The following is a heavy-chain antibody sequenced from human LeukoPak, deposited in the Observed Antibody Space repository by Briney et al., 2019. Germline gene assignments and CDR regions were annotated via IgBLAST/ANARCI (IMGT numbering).Heavy chain of an antibody. J-gene: IGHJ3*02. CDR1: GGSISSYY. CDR2: IYYSGST. CDR3: ARTSQYHDFWSGTNDAFDI. Sequence: SETLSLTCTVSGGSISSYYWSWIRQPPGKGLEWIGYIYYSGSTNYNPSLKSRVTISVDTSKNQFSLKLSSVTAADTAVYYCARTSQYHDFWSGTNDAFDIWGQGTMVTVSS. V-gene: IGHV4-59*01. D-gene: IGHD3-3*01.